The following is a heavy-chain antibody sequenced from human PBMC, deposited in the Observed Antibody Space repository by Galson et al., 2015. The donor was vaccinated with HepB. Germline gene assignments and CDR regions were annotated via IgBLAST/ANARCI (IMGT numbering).Heavy chain of an antibody. Sequence: SPRPSRPACGVPFSSYAMSWVRPAPGKGLGWVSAISGSGGSTYYADSVRGRFTISRDNSQNTLYLQMNSLRAEDTAVYYCAKPGIVVVPHWYFDLWGRGTLVTVSS. V-gene: IGHV3-23*01. D-gene: IGHD2-2*01. CDR2: ISGSGGST. CDR1: GVPFSSYA. J-gene: IGHJ2*01. CDR3: AKPGIVVVPHWYFDL.